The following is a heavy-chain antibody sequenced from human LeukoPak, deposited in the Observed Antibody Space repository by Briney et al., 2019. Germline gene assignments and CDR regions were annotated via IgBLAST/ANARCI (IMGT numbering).Heavy chain of an antibody. J-gene: IGHJ4*02. D-gene: IGHD3-10*01. CDR2: IRNKADSYTT. CDR1: GFTISSYS. CDR3: AKRFRAGDGSDD. Sequence: PGGSLRLSCVASGFTISSYSMNWVRQAPGKGLEWVGRIRNKADSYTTEYAASVKGRFTISRDDSKNSLYLQMNSLKAEDTAVYYCAKRFRAGDGSDDWGQGTLVTVSS. V-gene: IGHV3-72*01.